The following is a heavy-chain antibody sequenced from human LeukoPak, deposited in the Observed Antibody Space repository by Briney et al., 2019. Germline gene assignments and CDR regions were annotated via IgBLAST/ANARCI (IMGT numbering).Heavy chain of an antibody. CDR1: GASISSYY. V-gene: IGHV4-59*01. CDR3: AREDSSSWSPLGY. CDR2: TSYSGST. Sequence: PSETLSLTCTVCGASISSYYWNWIRQPPGKGLEWIGYTSYSGSTNYNPSLKSRVTISVDTSKNQLSLRLSSVTAADTAVYYCAREDSSSWSPLGYWGQGTLVTVSS. J-gene: IGHJ4*02. D-gene: IGHD6-13*01.